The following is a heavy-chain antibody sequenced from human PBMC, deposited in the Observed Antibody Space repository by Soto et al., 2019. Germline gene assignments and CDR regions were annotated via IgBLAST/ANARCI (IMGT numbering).Heavy chain of an antibody. D-gene: IGHD1-7*01. Sequence: QVLLVQSGAEVTKPGASVKVSCKASGYTFTRYAMHWVRQAPGQGLEWMGWINACNGNTKYSQKFQDRVTSTRDTSASTAYMELSSLRSEDTALYYCARDETFAWNYDLDFWGQGTLVTVSS. CDR2: INACNGNT. V-gene: IGHV1-3*01. CDR3: ARDETFAWNYDLDF. J-gene: IGHJ4*02. CDR1: GYTFTRYA.